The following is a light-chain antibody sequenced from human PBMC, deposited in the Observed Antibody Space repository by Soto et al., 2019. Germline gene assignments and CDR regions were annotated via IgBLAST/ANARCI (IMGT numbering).Light chain of an antibody. CDR1: QSISSW. J-gene: IGKJ1*01. Sequence: DIQMTQSPSTLSASVGDRVTITCRASQSISSWLAWYQQKPGKAPKLLIYAASSLQSGVPSRFSGSGSGTDFTLTISSLQPEDSATYYCQQSYSTPTFGQGTKGDIK. CDR3: QQSYSTPT. V-gene: IGKV1-39*01. CDR2: AAS.